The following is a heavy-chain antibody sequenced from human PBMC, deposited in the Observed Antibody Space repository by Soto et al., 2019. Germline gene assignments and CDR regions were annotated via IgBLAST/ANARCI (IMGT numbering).Heavy chain of an antibody. CDR1: GGSISSSSYY. J-gene: IGHJ5*02. V-gene: IGHV4-39*01. CDR3: ARHSYDFGS. D-gene: IGHD3-3*01. CDR2: IYYSGST. Sequence: PSETLSLTCTVSGGSISSSSYYWGWIRQPPGKGLEWIGSIYYSGSTYYNPSLKSRVTISVDTSKNQFSLKLSSVTAADTAVYYCARHSYDFGSWGQGTLVTVSS.